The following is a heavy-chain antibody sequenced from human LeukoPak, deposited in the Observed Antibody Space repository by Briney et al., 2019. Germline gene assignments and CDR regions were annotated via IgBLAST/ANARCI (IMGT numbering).Heavy chain of an antibody. D-gene: IGHD3-10*01. Sequence: PGGSLRLSCAASEFSVGSNYMTWVRQAPGKGLEWVSLIYSGGSTYYADSMKGRFIISRDNSKNTVYLQMNSLRAEDTAVYYCARVIGVVRADYYFDYWGQGTLVAVSS. CDR2: IYSGGST. V-gene: IGHV3-53*01. J-gene: IGHJ4*02. CDR3: ARVIGVVRADYYFDY. CDR1: EFSVGSNY.